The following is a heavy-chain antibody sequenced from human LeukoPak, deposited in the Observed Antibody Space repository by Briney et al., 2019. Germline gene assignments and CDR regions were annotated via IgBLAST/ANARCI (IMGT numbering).Heavy chain of an antibody. CDR3: ARRLVEPGKWYFDL. Sequence: SETLSLTCTVSGGSISSSDYYWGWHRQPPGKGLEWMGSIYSGGRTYDNPSLNRPLTISVHTSKNHFSLKMIFVTAADTAVYYCARRLVEPGKWYFDLWGRGTLVTVSS. D-gene: IGHD3-9*01. V-gene: IGHV4-39*01. CDR1: GGSISSSDYY. CDR2: IYSGGRT. J-gene: IGHJ2*01.